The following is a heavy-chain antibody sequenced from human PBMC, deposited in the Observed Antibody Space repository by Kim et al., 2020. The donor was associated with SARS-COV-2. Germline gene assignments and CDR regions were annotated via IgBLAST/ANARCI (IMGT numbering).Heavy chain of an antibody. CDR3: ARVGGLEGSYDFDY. J-gene: IGHJ4*02. CDR1: GFTFDDYG. V-gene: IGHV3-20*04. D-gene: IGHD1-26*01. Sequence: GGSLRLSCAASGFTFDDYGMSWVRQAPGKGLEWVSGINWNGGSTGYADSVKGRFTISRDNAKNSLYLQMNSLRAEDTALYYCARVGGLEGSYDFDYWGQGTLVTVSS. CDR2: INWNGGST.